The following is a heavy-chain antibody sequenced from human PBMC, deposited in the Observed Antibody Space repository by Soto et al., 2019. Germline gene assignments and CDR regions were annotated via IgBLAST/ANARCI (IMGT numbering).Heavy chain of an antibody. CDR3: AREKYDFWSGYYTDSMYNWFDP. D-gene: IGHD3-3*01. V-gene: IGHV4-31*03. Sequence: QVQLQESGPGLVKPSQTLSLTCTVSGGSISSGGYYWSWIRQHTGKGLEWIGYIYYSGSTYYNPSLKSRVTIPVDTSKNQFSLKLRSVTAADTAVYYCAREKYDFWSGYYTDSMYNWFDPWGQGTLVTVSS. CDR2: IYYSGST. CDR1: GGSISSGGYY. J-gene: IGHJ5*02.